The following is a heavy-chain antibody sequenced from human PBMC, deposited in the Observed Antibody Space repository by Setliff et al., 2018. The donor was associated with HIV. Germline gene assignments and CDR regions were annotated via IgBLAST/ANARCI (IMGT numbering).Heavy chain of an antibody. CDR1: GFTFSNFW. CDR3: ARVFWYGLPQIYYYMDV. Sequence: PGGSLRLSCATSGFTFSNFWMTWVRQAPGKGLEWVANIKEDGSETYYVDSVKGRFTLSRDNAKNSLYLQMNSLRAEDTAVYYCARVFWYGLPQIYYYMDVWGKGTTVTVSS. V-gene: IGHV3-7*01. CDR2: IKEDGSET. J-gene: IGHJ6*03. D-gene: IGHD2-8*02.